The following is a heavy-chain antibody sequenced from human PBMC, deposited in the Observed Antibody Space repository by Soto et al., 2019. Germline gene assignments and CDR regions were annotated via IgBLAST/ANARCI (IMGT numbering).Heavy chain of an antibody. CDR1: GGSISSSSYS. D-gene: IGHD1-20*01. Sequence: SETLSLTCTVSGGSISSSSYSWGWIRQPPGKGLEWIGSIYYSGSTYYNPSLKSRVTISVDTSKNQFSLKLSSVTAADTALYYCARIITGTTLSYYYYAMDVWGQGTTVTVSS. V-gene: IGHV4-39*01. J-gene: IGHJ6*02. CDR2: IYYSGST. CDR3: ARIITGTTLSYYYYAMDV.